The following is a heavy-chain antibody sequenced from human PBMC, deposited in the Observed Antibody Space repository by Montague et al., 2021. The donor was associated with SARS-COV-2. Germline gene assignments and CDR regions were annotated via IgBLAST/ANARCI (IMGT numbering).Heavy chain of an antibody. V-gene: IGHV4-59*01. CDR1: GGSISSYF. Sequence: SETLSLTCNVSGGSISSYFWNWIRQPPGKGLERIGYIYYSGSTNYNPSLKSRATISLDTSKNQFSLKLSSVTAADTAVYYCARGTIVGTSFDYWGQGTLVTVSS. CDR2: IYYSGST. CDR3: ARGTIVGTSFDY. J-gene: IGHJ4*02. D-gene: IGHD1-26*01.